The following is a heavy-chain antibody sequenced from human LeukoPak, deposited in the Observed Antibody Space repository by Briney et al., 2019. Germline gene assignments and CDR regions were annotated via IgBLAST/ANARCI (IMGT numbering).Heavy chain of an antibody. J-gene: IGHJ2*01. CDR1: GGSISSTNYY. CDR2: IFYSGST. CDR3: ARHPGSSWYVHWYFDL. V-gene: IGHV4-39*01. Sequence: PSETLSLTCTVSGGSISSTNYYRGWIRQPPGKGLEWIGSIFYSGSTYYNPSLQSRFTISVDTSKNQFSLKLSSVTAADTAVFHCARHPGSSWYVHWYFDLWGRGTLVTASS. D-gene: IGHD6-13*01.